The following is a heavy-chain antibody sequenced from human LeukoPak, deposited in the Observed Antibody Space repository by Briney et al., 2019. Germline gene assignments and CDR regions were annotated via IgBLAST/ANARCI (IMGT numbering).Heavy chain of an antibody. D-gene: IGHD3-3*01. V-gene: IGHV4-39*01. CDR2: IYYSGST. J-gene: IGHJ4*02. CDR3: ARHGKGFWSGYYIDY. CDR1: GGSISSSSYY. Sequence: SETLSLTCTVSGGSISSSSYYWGWIRQPPGKGLEWIGSIYYSGSTYYNPSLKSRVTISVDTSKNQFSLKLSSVTAADTAVYYCARHGKGFWSGYYIDYWAREPWSPSPQ.